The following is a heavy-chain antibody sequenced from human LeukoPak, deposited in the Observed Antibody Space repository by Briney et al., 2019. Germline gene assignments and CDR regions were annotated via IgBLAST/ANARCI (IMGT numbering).Heavy chain of an antibody. CDR1: GYTFTSYD. CDR2: MNPNSGNT. CDR3: ARLPPGFGATNSDY. V-gene: IGHV1-8*02. J-gene: IGHJ4*02. Sequence: ASVKVSCKASGYTFTSYDINWVRQATGQGLEWMGWMNPNSGNTGYAQKFQGRVTMTRDTSISTAYMELSRLRSDDTAVYYCARLPPGFGATNSDYWGQGTLVTVSS. D-gene: IGHD1-26*01.